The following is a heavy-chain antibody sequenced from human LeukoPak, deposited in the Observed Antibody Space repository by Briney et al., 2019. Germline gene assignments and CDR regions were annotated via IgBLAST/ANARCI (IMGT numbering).Heavy chain of an antibody. CDR3: ARGWEADAFDI. J-gene: IGHJ3*02. D-gene: IGHD1-26*01. V-gene: IGHV4-34*01. CDR1: GGSFSGYY. CDR2: INHSGST. Sequence: SETLSLTCAVYGGSFSGYYWSWIRQPPGKGLGWIGEINHSGSTNYNPSLKSRVTISIDTSKNQFSLKLSSVTAADTAVYYCARGWEADAFDIWGQGTMVTVSS.